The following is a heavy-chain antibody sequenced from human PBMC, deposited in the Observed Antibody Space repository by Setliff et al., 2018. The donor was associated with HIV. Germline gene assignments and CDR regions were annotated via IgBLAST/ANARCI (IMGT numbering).Heavy chain of an antibody. CDR3: ATDGYRVPTGLNH. CDR2: IYHSDFT. J-gene: IGHJ1*01. D-gene: IGHD6-13*01. CDR1: YVSISNNIW. V-gene: IGHV4-4*02. Sequence: PSETRSLTCNVSYVSISNNIWWTWVRQAPGKGLEWIGEIYHSDFTTYSPSLKSRVTIAMDKSKNKVSLELRSVTAADTAVYFCATDGYRVPTGLNHWGQGALVTVSS.